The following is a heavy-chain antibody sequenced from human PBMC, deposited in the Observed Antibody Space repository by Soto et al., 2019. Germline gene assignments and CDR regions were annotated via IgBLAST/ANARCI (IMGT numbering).Heavy chain of an antibody. CDR1: GYSISSGNY. V-gene: IGHV4-38-2*01. D-gene: IGHD6-19*01. CDR2: IHYTRNT. J-gene: IGHJ4*02. Sequence: SETLSLTCAVSGYSISSGNYWGWIRQPPGKGLEWIGNIHYTRNTYYNPSLESRITISVDTSKNQFSLKLNSVAAADTAIYYCARVSSGWKSGAYYFDYWGQGTLVTVSS. CDR3: ARVSSGWKSGAYYFDY.